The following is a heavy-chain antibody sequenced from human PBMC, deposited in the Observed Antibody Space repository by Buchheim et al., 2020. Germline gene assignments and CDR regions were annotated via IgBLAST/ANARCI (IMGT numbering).Heavy chain of an antibody. Sequence: QVQLVQSGAEVKKPGSSVKVSCKASGGTFSSYAISWVRQAPGQGLEWMGGIIPIFGTANYAQKFQGRVTITADKSTSTASMELSSLRSEDTAVDYCAIGLTRVDVVVTAHSYYYYGMDVWGQGTT. CDR1: GGTFSSYA. J-gene: IGHJ6*02. CDR3: AIGLTRVDVVVTAHSYYYYGMDV. V-gene: IGHV1-69*06. D-gene: IGHD2-21*02. CDR2: IIPIFGTA.